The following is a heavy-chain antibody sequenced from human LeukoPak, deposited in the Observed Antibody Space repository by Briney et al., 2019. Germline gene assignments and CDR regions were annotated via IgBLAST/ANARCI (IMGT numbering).Heavy chain of an antibody. CDR1: GFTFSHYG. CDR2: IWNDGSNK. CDR3: AKDAQRGFDYSNSLES. J-gene: IGHJ5*01. D-gene: IGHD4-11*01. Sequence: PGGSLRLSRATSGFTFSHYGMHWVRQAPGKGLERVAVIWNDGSNKYYGDSVKGRFTISRDNSQNTLYLQMNSLRVEDTAVYYCAKDAQRGFDYSNSLESWGQGTLVTVSS. V-gene: IGHV3-33*06.